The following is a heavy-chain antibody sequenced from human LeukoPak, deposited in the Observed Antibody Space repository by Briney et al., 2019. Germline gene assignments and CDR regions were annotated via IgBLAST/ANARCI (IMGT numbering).Heavy chain of an antibody. CDR2: INHSGSA. Sequence: SETLSLTCTVSGGSFSGYYWTWIRQPPRKGLEWVGEINHSGSANYNPSLMSRVTISLDTSKNHFSLNLSSVTAADTAVYYCARGQGTVTTHWGQGTLVTVSS. CDR3: ARGQGTVTTH. CDR1: GGSFSGYY. D-gene: IGHD4-11*01. J-gene: IGHJ4*02. V-gene: IGHV4-34*01.